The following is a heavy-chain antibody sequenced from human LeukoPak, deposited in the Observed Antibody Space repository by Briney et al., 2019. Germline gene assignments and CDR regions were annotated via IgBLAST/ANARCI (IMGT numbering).Heavy chain of an antibody. D-gene: IGHD2-15*01. CDR3: ARALYCSGSSCYSSASDY. CDR2: INPSGGST. J-gene: IGHJ4*02. CDR1: GYTFTSYY. Sequence: ASVKVSCKTSGYTFTSYYFHWVRQAPGQGLEWMGFINPSGGSTSYAQKFQGRVTMARDTSTSTVYMELSSLSSEDTAVYYCARALYCSGSSCYSSASDYWGQGTLVTVSS. V-gene: IGHV1-46*01.